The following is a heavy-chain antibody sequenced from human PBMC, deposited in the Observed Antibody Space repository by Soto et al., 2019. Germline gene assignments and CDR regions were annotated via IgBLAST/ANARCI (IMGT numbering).Heavy chain of an antibody. CDR3: ARDHPHSYGVYYFDY. Sequence: PSETLSLTCTVSGGSFSNYYWNWIRQSPGKGLEWIGYIYSSGSTHYNPSLQNRVTISIDTSKNQVSLKVNSVTAADTAVYYCARDHPHSYGVYYFDYWGQETPVTVSS. CDR1: GGSFSNYY. D-gene: IGHD5-18*01. CDR2: IYSSGST. V-gene: IGHV4-59*01. J-gene: IGHJ4*02.